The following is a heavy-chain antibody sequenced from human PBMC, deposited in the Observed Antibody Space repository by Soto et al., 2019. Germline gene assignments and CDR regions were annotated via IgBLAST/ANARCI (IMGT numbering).Heavy chain of an antibody. CDR2: IIPIFPTP. CDR3: AKDKDRQQFGGNYYYIMDV. J-gene: IGHJ6*02. Sequence: QVQLVQSGAEVKKPGSSVKISCKASGGTFRTNAFSWVRQAPGQGLEWMGGIIPIFPTPDYPQKFQGRVTITAVESTTTTYRELSSLRSEDTATYYCAKDKDRQQFGGNYYYIMDVWGQGTTVTVSS. CDR1: GGTFRTNA. D-gene: IGHD3-10*01. V-gene: IGHV1-69*12.